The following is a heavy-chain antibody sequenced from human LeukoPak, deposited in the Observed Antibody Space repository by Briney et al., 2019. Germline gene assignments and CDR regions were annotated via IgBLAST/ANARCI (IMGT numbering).Heavy chain of an antibody. CDR2: ISSSSSYI. Sequence: PGGSLRLSCAASGFTFSSYSMNWVRQAPGKGLEWVSSISSSSSYIYYADSVKGRFTISRDNAKNSLYLQMNSLRAEDTAVYYCARDPTGFSSSSYGLDYWGQGTLVTVSS. J-gene: IGHJ4*02. V-gene: IGHV3-21*01. CDR3: ARDPTGFSSSSYGLDY. CDR1: GFTFSSYS. D-gene: IGHD6-13*01.